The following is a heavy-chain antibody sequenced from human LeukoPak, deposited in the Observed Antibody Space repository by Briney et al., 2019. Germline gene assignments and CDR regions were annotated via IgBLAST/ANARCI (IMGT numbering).Heavy chain of an antibody. J-gene: IGHJ4*02. CDR1: GFTFSSYS. CDR3: ARDTDNYYGSGSSDY. V-gene: IGHV3-48*04. Sequence: GGSLRLSCAASGFTFSSYSMNWVRQAPGKGLEWISYISSGSSTIYYADSVKGRFTISRDNAKNSLYLQMNSLRAEDTAVYYCARDTDNYYGSGSSDYWGQGTLVTVSS. CDR2: ISSGSSTI. D-gene: IGHD3-10*01.